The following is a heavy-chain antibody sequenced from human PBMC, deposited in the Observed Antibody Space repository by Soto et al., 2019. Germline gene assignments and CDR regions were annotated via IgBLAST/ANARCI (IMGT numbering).Heavy chain of an antibody. Sequence: GGSLRLSCAASGFTFSSYGMHWVRQAPGKGLEWVAVIWYDGSNKYYADSVKGRFTISRDNSKNTLYLQMNSLRAEDTAVYYCARDKTDYGDYWGYFQHWGQGTLVTVSS. CDR1: GFTFSSYG. D-gene: IGHD4-17*01. V-gene: IGHV3-33*01. CDR2: IWYDGSNK. J-gene: IGHJ1*01. CDR3: ARDKTDYGDYWGYFQH.